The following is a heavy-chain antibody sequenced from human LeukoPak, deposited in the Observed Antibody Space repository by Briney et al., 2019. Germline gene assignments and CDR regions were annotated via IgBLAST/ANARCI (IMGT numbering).Heavy chain of an antibody. D-gene: IGHD2-2*01. CDR1: GAPISSNNW. J-gene: IGHJ3*02. V-gene: IGHV4-4*02. CDR3: AKSRFCSTTSCSHDSFDI. Sequence: SGTLSLTCAVSGAPISSNNWWWSWVRQPPGKGLEWIGYIYYSGSTNYNPSLKSRVTKSVDTSKNQFSLKLSSVTAADTAVYYCAKSRFCSTTSCSHDSFDIWGQGTMVTVSS. CDR2: IYYSGST.